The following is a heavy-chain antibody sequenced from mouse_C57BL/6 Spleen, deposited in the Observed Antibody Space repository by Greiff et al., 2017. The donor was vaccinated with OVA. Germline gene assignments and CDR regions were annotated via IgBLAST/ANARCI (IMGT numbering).Heavy chain of an antibody. Sequence: EVNLVESGGGLVKPGGSLKLSCAASGFTFSDYGMHWVRQAPEKGLEWVAYISSGSSTIYYADTVKGRFTISRDNAKNTLFLQMTSLRSEDTAMYYCARHGSSYEYYAMDYWGQGTSVTVSS. CDR2: ISSGSSTI. CDR1: GFTFSDYG. V-gene: IGHV5-17*01. D-gene: IGHD1-1*01. CDR3: ARHGSSYEYYAMDY. J-gene: IGHJ4*01.